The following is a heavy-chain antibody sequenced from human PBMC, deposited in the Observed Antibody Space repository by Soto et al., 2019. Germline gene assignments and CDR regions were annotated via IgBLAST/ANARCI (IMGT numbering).Heavy chain of an antibody. V-gene: IGHV1-3*01. D-gene: IGHD3-22*01. Sequence: QVQLVQSVAEVKKPGASVKVSCKASGYTFTSYAMHWVRQAPGQRLEWMGWINAGNGNTKYSQKFQGRVTITRDTSASTAYMELSSLRSEDTAVYYCARERSYYDSSGYWFDPWGQGTLVTVSS. J-gene: IGHJ5*02. CDR1: GYTFTSYA. CDR2: INAGNGNT. CDR3: ARERSYYDSSGYWFDP.